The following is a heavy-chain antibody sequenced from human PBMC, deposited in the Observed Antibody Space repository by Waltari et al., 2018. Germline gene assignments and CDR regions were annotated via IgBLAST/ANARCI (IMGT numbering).Heavy chain of an antibody. J-gene: IGHJ4*02. D-gene: IGHD1-26*01. CDR1: GFTFDDYA. V-gene: IGHV3-43D*04. CDR2: ISWDGGST. CDR3: AKDRGGTGSYYIDY. Sequence: EVQLVESGGVVVQPGGSLRLSCAASGFTFDDYAMHWVRQAPGKGLEWVSLISWDGGSTYYADSVKGRFTISRDNSKNSLYLQMNSPRAEDTALYYCAKDRGGTGSYYIDYWGQGTLVTVSS.